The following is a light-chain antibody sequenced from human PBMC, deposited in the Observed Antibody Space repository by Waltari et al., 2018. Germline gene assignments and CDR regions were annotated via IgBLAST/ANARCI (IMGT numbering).Light chain of an antibody. J-gene: IGLJ3*02. CDR1: TSNIGSNT. CDR3: AVWDDSLSGPG. Sequence: QSVLTQPPSASGTPGQRVTISCSGSTSNIGSNTVNWYQQLPGTAPKLLIYTNNQGPSGVPGRFSGSKSGTSASRVISGIQSEDEAVYYCAVWDDSLSGPGFGGGTKVTVL. V-gene: IGLV1-44*01. CDR2: TNN.